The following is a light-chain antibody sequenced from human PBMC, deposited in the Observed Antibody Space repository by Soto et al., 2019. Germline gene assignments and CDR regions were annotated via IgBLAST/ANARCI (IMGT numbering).Light chain of an antibody. CDR3: QQSYSTPET. CDR1: QSISGY. Sequence: DIQMTQSPSSLSTSVGDRVTITCRASQSISGYLNWYQQKPGKAPKLLIYGASSLQSGVPSRFSGSGSGTDFTLTISSLQPEDFATYYCQQSYSTPETFGQGTKVQIK. CDR2: GAS. J-gene: IGKJ1*01. V-gene: IGKV1-39*01.